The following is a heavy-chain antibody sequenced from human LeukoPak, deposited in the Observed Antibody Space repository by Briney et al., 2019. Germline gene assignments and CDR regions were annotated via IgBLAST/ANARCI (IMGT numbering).Heavy chain of an antibody. CDR2: ISAYNGNT. J-gene: IGHJ4*02. V-gene: IGHV1-18*01. CDR3: ARDLFVVAFDY. D-gene: IGHD2-15*01. Sequence: ASVKVSCKASGYTFNRYGISWVRQAPGQGLEWMGWISAYNGNTKYAQKLQGRVTMTTDTSTSTAYMELRSLRSDDTAVYYCARDLFVVAFDYWGQGTLVTVSS. CDR1: GYTFNRYG.